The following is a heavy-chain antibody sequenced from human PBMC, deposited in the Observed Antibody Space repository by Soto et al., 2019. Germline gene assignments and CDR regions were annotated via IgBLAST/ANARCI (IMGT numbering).Heavy chain of an antibody. CDR3: AKDGGGSYQYYFDY. J-gene: IGHJ4*02. D-gene: IGHD1-26*01. V-gene: IGHV3-33*06. CDR2: IWYDGSNK. CDR1: GFTFSSYG. Sequence: QVQLVESGGGVVQPGRSLRLSCAASGFTFSSYGMHWVRQAPGKGLEWVAVIWYDGSNKYYADSVKGRFTISRDNSKNTLYLQMNSLRAEDTAVYYCAKDGGGSYQYYFDYWGQGTLVTVSS.